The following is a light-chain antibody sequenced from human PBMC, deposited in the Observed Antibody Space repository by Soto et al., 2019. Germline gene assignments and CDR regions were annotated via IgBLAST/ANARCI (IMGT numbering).Light chain of an antibody. CDR1: SNDVGAYNY. V-gene: IGLV2-14*01. J-gene: IGLJ1*01. CDR3: SSYTTSDTQGV. CDR2: EVT. Sequence: QSALTQPASMSGSPGQSITISCAGTSNDVGAYNYVSWYQHHPGQAPKLMIYEVTNRPSGVSNRFSGSKAGTTASLTISGLQGDDEGDYYCSSYTTSDTQGVFGTGTKLTVL.